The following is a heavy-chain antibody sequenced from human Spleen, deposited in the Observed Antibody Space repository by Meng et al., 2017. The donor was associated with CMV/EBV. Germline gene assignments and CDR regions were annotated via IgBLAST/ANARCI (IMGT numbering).Heavy chain of an antibody. CDR2: IFYSGTT. D-gene: IGHD3-16*01. V-gene: IGHV4-59*01. J-gene: IGHJ4*02. CDR1: GGSISGYF. Sequence: SETLSLTCTVSGGSISGYFWSWIRQPPGKGLEWIGYIFYSGTTNYNPSLRGRVTMSMDASKNQVSLRLRSVTAADTAVYYCARGNRVDRGSDYWGQGALVTVSS. CDR3: ARGNRVDRGSDY.